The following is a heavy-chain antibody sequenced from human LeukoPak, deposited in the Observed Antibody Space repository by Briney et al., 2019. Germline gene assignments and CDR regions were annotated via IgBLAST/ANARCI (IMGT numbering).Heavy chain of an antibody. CDR2: INSDGSST. V-gene: IGHV3-74*01. Sequence: PGGSLRLSCAASGFTFSSYWMHWVRRAPGKGLVWVSRINSDGSSTSNADSVEGRFTISRDNAKNTLYLQMNSLRAEDTAVYYCAREAGGSYNYYYGMDVWGQGTTVTVSS. J-gene: IGHJ6*02. CDR3: AREAGGSYNYYYGMDV. D-gene: IGHD1-26*01. CDR1: GFTFSSYW.